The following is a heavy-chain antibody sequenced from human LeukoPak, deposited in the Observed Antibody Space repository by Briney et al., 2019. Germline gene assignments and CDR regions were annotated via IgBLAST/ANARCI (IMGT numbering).Heavy chain of an antibody. V-gene: IGHV4-59*01. CDR1: GGSISSYY. CDR3: ARATFVTYYYDSSGYYFDY. J-gene: IGHJ4*02. D-gene: IGHD3-22*01. Sequence: PSETLSLTCTVSGGSISSYYWSWIRQPPGKGLEWIGYIYYSGSTNYNPSLKSRVTISVDTSKNQSSLKLSSVTAADTAVYYCARATFVTYYYDSSGYYFDYWGQGTLVTVSS. CDR2: IYYSGST.